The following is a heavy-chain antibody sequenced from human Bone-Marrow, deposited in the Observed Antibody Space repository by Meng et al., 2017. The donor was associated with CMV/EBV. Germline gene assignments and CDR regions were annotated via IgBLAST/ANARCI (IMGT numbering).Heavy chain of an antibody. Sequence: ASVKVSCKASGYTFTGYYMHWVRQAPGQGLEWMGWINPNSGGTNYAQKFQGRVTITTDESTSTAYMELSSLRSEDTAVYYCARDRWSGGDCSSTSCYGYYYYGMDVWGQGTTVTVSS. CDR3: ARDRWSGGDCSSTSCYGYYYYGMDV. CDR1: GYTFTGYY. CDR2: INPNSGGT. D-gene: IGHD2-2*01. J-gene: IGHJ6*02. V-gene: IGHV1-2*02.